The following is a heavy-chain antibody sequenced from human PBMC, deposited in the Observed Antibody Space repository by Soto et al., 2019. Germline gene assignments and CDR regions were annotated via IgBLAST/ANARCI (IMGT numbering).Heavy chain of an antibody. J-gene: IGHJ4*02. V-gene: IGHV1-3*01. Sequence: ASVKVSCKASGYTFTSYAMHWVRQAPGQRLEWMGWINAGNGNTKYSQKFQGRVTITRDTSASTAYMELNSLRAEDTAVYYCARDRLAWFGGPFDYWGQGTLVTVSS. CDR1: GYTFTSYA. CDR2: INAGNGNT. D-gene: IGHD3-10*01. CDR3: ARDRLAWFGGPFDY.